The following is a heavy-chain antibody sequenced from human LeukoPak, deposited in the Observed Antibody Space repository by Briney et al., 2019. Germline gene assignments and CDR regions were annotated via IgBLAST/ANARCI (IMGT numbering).Heavy chain of an antibody. V-gene: IGHV4-39*01. CDR1: GDSISRSSSY. CDR2: FQYGGAT. Sequence: SSEILSLTCTVSGDSISRSSSYWGWIRQPQGKGLEWIGSFQYGGATYYNPSLKSRVTKSVDTSKNQFSLKLNSVTAADTAVYYCARHVSDCSAGSCYSYFDPWGQGTLVTVSS. CDR3: ARHVSDCSAGSCYSYFDP. J-gene: IGHJ5*02. D-gene: IGHD2-15*01.